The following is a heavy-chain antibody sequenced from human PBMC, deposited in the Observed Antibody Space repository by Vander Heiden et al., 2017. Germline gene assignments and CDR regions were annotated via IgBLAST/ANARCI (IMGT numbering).Heavy chain of an antibody. CDR1: GFTFDDYA. J-gene: IGHJ4*02. V-gene: IGHV3-9*01. CDR2: ISWNSGSI. CDR3: AKVIGGGGGIFDY. D-gene: IGHD3-16*01. Sequence: EVQLVESGGGLVQPVRSLRLSCAASGFTFDDYAMHWVRQAPGKGLEWVSGISWNSGSIGYADSVKGRFTISRDNAKNSLYLQMNSLRAEDTALYYCAKVIGGGGGIFDYWGQGTLVTVSS.